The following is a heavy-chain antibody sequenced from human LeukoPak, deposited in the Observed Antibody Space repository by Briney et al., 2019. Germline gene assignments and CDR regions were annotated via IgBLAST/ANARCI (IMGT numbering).Heavy chain of an antibody. Sequence: GGSLRLSCPASGFTFSSYAMHWVRQAPGKGLEYVSAISSNGGGTYYADSVKGRFTISRDNSKNTLYLQMSSLRGEDTAVYYCVKDPYAVVHYWGQRTLVTVSS. J-gene: IGHJ4*02. CDR3: VKDPYAVVHY. V-gene: IGHV3-64D*06. D-gene: IGHD6-19*01. CDR1: GFTFSSYA. CDR2: ISSNGGGT.